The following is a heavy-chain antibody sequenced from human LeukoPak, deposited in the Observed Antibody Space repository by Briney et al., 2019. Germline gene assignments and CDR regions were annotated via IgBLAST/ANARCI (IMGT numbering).Heavy chain of an antibody. CDR2: INHSGGT. V-gene: IGHV4-34*01. D-gene: IGHD5-12*01. CDR3: ANLYSGYDYLRLHDAFDI. CDR1: GGSFSDY. Sequence: SETLSLTCAVYGGSFSDYWSWIRQPPGKGLEWIGEINHSGGTKYNPSLKSRVTISVDTSKNQFSLKLSSVTAADTAVYYCANLYSGYDYLRLHDAFDIWGQGTMVTVSS. J-gene: IGHJ3*02.